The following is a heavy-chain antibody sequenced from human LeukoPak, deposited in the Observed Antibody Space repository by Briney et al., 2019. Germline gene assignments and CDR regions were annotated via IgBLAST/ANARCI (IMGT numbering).Heavy chain of an antibody. V-gene: IGHV3-30*18. J-gene: IGHJ4*02. CDR1: GFTFRTYG. Sequence: GRSLRLSCAASGFTFRTYGMHWVRQAPGKGLEWVAVISYDGRNEYYADSVKGRFIISRDNSENTLYLQMNSLKPEDAAVYYCTKDPLPQSASYPGDYWGQGTLVTASS. D-gene: IGHD3-10*01. CDR3: TKDPLPQSASYPGDY. CDR2: ISYDGRNE.